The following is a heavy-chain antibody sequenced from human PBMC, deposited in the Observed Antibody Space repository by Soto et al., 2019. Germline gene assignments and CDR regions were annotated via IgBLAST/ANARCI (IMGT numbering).Heavy chain of an antibody. J-gene: IGHJ4*02. CDR2: IYHMGST. CDR1: YDSISSSNL. D-gene: IGHD6-13*01. V-gene: IGHV4-4*02. Sequence: SETLSLTCAVSYDSISSSNLCSWGSQPPGKGLEWIGEIYHMGSTNYNPSLKSRVIISVDKSKNQFFLKLTSVTAADTAVYFCARGERQQQRDYWGQGTLVTVSS. CDR3: ARGERQQQRDY.